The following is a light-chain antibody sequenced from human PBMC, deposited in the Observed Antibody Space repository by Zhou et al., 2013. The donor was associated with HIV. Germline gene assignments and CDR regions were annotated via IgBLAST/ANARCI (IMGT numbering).Light chain of an antibody. CDR2: GTS. CDR1: QSVRNNY. CDR3: QQYGSSPLT. Sequence: EIVLTQSPGTLSLSPGERATLSCRASQSVRNNYLAWYQQKPGQAPRRLIYGTSNRATGIPDRFSGSGSGTDFTLTISRLEPEDFAVFYCQQYGSSPLTFGGGTKVEIK. J-gene: IGKJ4*01. V-gene: IGKV3-20*01.